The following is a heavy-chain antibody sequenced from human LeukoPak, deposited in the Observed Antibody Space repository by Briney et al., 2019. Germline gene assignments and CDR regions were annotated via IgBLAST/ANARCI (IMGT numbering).Heavy chain of an antibody. CDR1: GFTFSYYS. V-gene: IGHV3-21*01. CDR2: ISSSSGYI. D-gene: IGHD5-12*01. J-gene: IGHJ4*02. CDR3: ARGGGNSGYDYDDY. Sequence: KPGGSLRLSCAASGFTFSYYSMNWVRQAPGKGLEWVSCISSSSGYIYYADSVRGRFTISRDNAKNSLYLQMSSLRAEDTAVYYCARGGGNSGYDYDDYWGQGTLVTVSS.